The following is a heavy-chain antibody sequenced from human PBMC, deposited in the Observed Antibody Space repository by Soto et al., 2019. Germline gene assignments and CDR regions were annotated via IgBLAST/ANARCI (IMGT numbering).Heavy chain of an antibody. V-gene: IGHV1-8*01. CDR2: MNPNSGNT. CDR3: ARVSIDYGDYGE. J-gene: IGHJ4*02. D-gene: IGHD4-17*01. Sequence: ASVKVSCKASGYTFTSYDINWVRQATGQGLEWMGWMNPNSGNTGYAQKFQGRVTMTRNTSISTAYMELSSLRSEDTAVYYCARVSIDYGDYGEWGQGTLVTVSS. CDR1: GYTFTSYD.